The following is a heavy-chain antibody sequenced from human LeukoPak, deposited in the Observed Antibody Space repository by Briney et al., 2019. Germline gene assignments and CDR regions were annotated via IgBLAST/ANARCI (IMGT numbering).Heavy chain of an antibody. V-gene: IGHV1-18*01. CDR2: ISAYNGNT. J-gene: IGHJ4*02. D-gene: IGHD5-12*01. CDR1: GYTFTSYG. CDR3: AREGGYSGHDSVTIGFDY. Sequence: ASVKVSCKASGYTFTSYGISWVRQAPGHGLEWMGWISAYNGNTNYAQKLQGRITMTTDTSTSTAYMELRSLRSDDTAVYYCAREGGYSGHDSVTIGFDYWGQGTLVTVSS.